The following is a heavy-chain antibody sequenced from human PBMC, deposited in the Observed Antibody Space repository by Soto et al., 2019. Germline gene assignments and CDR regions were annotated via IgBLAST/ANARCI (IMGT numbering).Heavy chain of an antibody. Sequence: SQTLSLTCDISGDSVSTNTATWDWIRQSPSRGLEWLGRTYYRSRWYFDYAVSVKSRITISPDISNNQVSLQLTSVTPDDTAIYYCVRLIGNSWLDSWGHGTLVTSPQ. CDR1: GDSVSTNTAT. D-gene: IGHD3-22*01. V-gene: IGHV6-1*01. J-gene: IGHJ5*01. CDR2: TYYRSRWYF. CDR3: VRLIGNSWLDS.